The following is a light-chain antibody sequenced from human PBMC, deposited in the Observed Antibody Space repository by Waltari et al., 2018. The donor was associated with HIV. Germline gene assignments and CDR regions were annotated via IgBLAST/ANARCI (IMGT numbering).Light chain of an antibody. CDR2: KAT. V-gene: IGKV1-5*03. CDR1: QNVGTW. Sequence: DIHMSQSPPTLTVSVGDRVNITCRASQNVGTWLAWYQQKPGEAPKLLIHKATDVEDGVPSRFSGSASGTEFTLTIDSLHPDDFATFYCHQYSNYLGSFGQGTKLELK. CDR3: HQYSNYLGS. J-gene: IGKJ1*01.